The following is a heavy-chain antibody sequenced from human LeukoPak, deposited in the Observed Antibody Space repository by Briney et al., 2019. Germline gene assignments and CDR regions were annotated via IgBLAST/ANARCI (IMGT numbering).Heavy chain of an antibody. CDR1: GFTFDDYT. CDR3: AEDDDSSGTFDY. CDR2: ISWDGGST. J-gene: IGHJ4*02. V-gene: IGHV3-43*01. D-gene: IGHD3-22*01. Sequence: GGSLRLSCAASGFTFDDYTMHWVRQAPGKGLEWVSLISWDGGSTHYADSVKGRFTISRDNSKNSLYLQMNSLRTEDTALYYCAEDDDSSGTFDYWGQGTLVTVSS.